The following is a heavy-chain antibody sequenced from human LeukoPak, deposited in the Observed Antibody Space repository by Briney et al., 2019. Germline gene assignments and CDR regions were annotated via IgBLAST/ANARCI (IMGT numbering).Heavy chain of an antibody. J-gene: IGHJ6*03. CDR3: ATNPPMGGYYYMDV. D-gene: IGHD1-26*01. V-gene: IGHV1-24*01. CDR1: GYTLTELS. CDR2: FDPEDGET. Sequence: GASVKVSCKVSGYTLTELSMHWVRQAPGKGLEWMGGFDPEDGETIYAQKFQGRVTMTEDTSTDTAYMELSSLRSEDTAVYYCATNPPMGGYYYMDVWGKGTTVTVSS.